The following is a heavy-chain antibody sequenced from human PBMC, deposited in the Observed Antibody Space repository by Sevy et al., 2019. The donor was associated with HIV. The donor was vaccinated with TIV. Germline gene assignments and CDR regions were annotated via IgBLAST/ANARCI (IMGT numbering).Heavy chain of an antibody. CDR2: ISYDGSNK. Sequence: GGSLRLSCAASGFTFSSYAMHWVRQAPGKGLEWVAVISYDGSNKYYADSVKGRFTISRENSKNTLYLQMNSLRAEDTAVYYCARATGEGAFDIWGQGTMVTVSS. V-gene: IGHV3-30-3*01. J-gene: IGHJ3*02. CDR3: ARATGEGAFDI. CDR1: GFTFSSYA. D-gene: IGHD2-8*02.